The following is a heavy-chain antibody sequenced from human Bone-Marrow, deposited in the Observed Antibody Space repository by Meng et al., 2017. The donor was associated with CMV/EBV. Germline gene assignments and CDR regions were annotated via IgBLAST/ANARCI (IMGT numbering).Heavy chain of an antibody. V-gene: IGHV3-66*02. J-gene: IGHJ6*02. D-gene: IGHD5-12*01. CDR3: ARYSGYGRHYYYYYGMDV. CDR2: IYSSSST. Sequence: GESLKISCAASGFTFSSYSMSWVRQAPGKGLEWVSVIYSSSSTYYADSVKGRFTISRDNSKNTLYLQMNSLRAEDTAVYYCARYSGYGRHYYYYYGMDVWGQGPTVPVSS. CDR1: GFTFSSYS.